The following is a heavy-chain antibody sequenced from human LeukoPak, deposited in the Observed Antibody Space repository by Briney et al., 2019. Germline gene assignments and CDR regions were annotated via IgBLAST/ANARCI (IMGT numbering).Heavy chain of an antibody. CDR2: IYTSGST. D-gene: IGHD3-22*01. J-gene: IGHJ4*02. CDR3: ARGRGLITMIVVGFPYFDY. V-gene: IGHV4-4*07. Sequence: SETLSLTCTVSGGSISSYYWSWIRQPAGKGLEWIGRIYTSGSTNYNPSLKSRVTMSVDTSKNQFSLKLSSVTAADTAVYYCARGRGLITMIVVGFPYFDYWGQGTLVTVSS. CDR1: GGSISSYY.